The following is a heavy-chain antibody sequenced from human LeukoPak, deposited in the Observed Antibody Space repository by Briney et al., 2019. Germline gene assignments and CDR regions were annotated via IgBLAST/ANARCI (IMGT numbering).Heavy chain of an antibody. CDR1: GFTFSNAR. Sequence: SGGSLRLSCAASGFTFSNARMSWVRQAPGKGLEWVGRIKSKTDGGTTDYAAPVKGRFTISRDDSKNTLYLQMNSLKTEDTAVYYCTTDCTGSVGAYCYDCWGQGTLVTVSS. V-gene: IGHV3-15*01. CDR2: IKSKTDGGTT. CDR3: TTDCTGSVGAYCYDC. J-gene: IGHJ4*02. D-gene: IGHD1-26*01.